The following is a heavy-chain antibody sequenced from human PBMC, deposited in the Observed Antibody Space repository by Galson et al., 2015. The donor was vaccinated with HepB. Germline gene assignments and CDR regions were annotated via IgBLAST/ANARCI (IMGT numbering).Heavy chain of an antibody. V-gene: IGHV3-64*01. J-gene: IGHJ4*02. D-gene: IGHD6-19*01. CDR3: ARGGSSGFLGFDY. CDR1: GFTFSSYA. Sequence: LRLSCAASGFTFSSYAMHWVRQAPGKGLEYVSAISSNGGSTYYANSVKGRFTISRDNSKNTLYLQMGSLRAEDMAVYYCARGGSSGFLGFDYWGQGTLVTVSS. CDR2: ISSNGGST.